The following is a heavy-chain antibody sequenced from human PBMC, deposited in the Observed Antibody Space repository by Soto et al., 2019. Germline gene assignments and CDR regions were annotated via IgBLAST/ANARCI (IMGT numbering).Heavy chain of an antibody. CDR2: ISGGGDTI. CDR3: ASDPYYYASEF. V-gene: IGHV3-11*01. D-gene: IGHD3-10*01. J-gene: IGHJ4*02. Sequence: QVQLVESGGGLVKPGGSLRLSCAASGFTFRDSYMTWIRQAPGKGLEWLSYISGGGDTIYYADSVKGRFTVSRDNAKNSLYLQMNNLRAEDTAVYCCASDPYYYASEFWGQGTLVTVSS. CDR1: GFTFRDSY.